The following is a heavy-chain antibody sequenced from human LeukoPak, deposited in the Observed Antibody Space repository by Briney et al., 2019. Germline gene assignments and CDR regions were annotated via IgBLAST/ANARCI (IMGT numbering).Heavy chain of an antibody. D-gene: IGHD5-18*01. CDR3: AKIVDTAIVDY. Sequence: PGGSLRLSCAASGFTFSSYWMSWVRQAPGKGLEWVANIKQDGSEKYYVDSVKGRFTISRDNAKNTLYLQMNSLRAEDTAVYYCAKIVDTAIVDYWGQGTLVTVSS. CDR2: IKQDGSEK. CDR1: GFTFSSYW. V-gene: IGHV3-7*03. J-gene: IGHJ4*02.